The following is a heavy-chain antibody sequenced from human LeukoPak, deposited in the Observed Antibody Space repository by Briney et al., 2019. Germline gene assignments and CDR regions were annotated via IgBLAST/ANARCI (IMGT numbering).Heavy chain of an antibody. CDR1: GGSLTNYY. CDR3: ARLNFRGGEALHFDS. D-gene: IGHD3-16*01. Sequence: SENLSLTCSVSGGSLTNYYWGWIRQPPGKGLEFIGYIHSDGTTNYDSSFQSRVAISLDTSKIQFFLRLYSVTAADTAPYFCARLNFRGGEALHFDSWGQGTLVTVSS. V-gene: IGHV4-4*09. CDR2: IHSDGTT. J-gene: IGHJ4*02.